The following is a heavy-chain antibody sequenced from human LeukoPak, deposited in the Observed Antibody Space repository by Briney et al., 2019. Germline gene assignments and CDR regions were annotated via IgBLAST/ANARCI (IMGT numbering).Heavy chain of an antibody. CDR1: GGSISSGSYY. CDR3: AREGKEGYDFWTGYYEYYFDY. Sequence: SQTLSLTCTVSGGSISSGSYYWSWVRQPAGKGLEWIGRIYTSGTTNYNPSLKSRVTIPVDTSKNQFSLKLRSVTAADTAVYYCAREGKEGYDFWTGYYEYYFDYWGQGTLVTVSS. V-gene: IGHV4-61*02. D-gene: IGHD3-3*01. CDR2: IYTSGTT. J-gene: IGHJ4*02.